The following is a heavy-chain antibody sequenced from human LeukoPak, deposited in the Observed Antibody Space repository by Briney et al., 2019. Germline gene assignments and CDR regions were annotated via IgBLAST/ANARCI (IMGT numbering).Heavy chain of an antibody. Sequence: GGSLRLSCAASGFTFSSYSMNWVRQAPGKGLEWVSSISSSSSYIYYADSVKGRFTISRDNAKNSLYLQMHSLRAEDTAVYYCARDEVSAADSVYYFDYWGQGTLVTVSS. CDR3: ARDEVSAADSVYYFDY. V-gene: IGHV3-21*01. CDR1: GFTFSSYS. D-gene: IGHD2-2*01. CDR2: ISSSSSYI. J-gene: IGHJ4*02.